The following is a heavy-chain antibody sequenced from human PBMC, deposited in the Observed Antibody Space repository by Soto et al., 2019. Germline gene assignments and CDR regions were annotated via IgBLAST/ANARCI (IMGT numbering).Heavy chain of an antibody. CDR1: GYTFSDYY. V-gene: IGHV1-2*02. J-gene: IGHJ4*02. Sequence: QVQLVQSGAEVRKPGASVKVSCKASGYTFSDYYIHWVRQAPGQGLGWMGWINPNSGGTKYAPKFQGGVTMTRDTSITTAYMELRRLRSGDTAVYYWAREPATAKPEGVDFWGQGTLVTVSS. CDR2: INPNSGGT. D-gene: IGHD1-1*01. CDR3: AREPATAKPEGVDF.